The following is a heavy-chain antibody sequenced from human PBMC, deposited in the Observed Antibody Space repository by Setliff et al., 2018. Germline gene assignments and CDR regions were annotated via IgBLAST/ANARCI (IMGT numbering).Heavy chain of an antibody. CDR1: GGSISRGSYD. CDR2: IYTSGST. Sequence: LSLTCTVSGGSISRGSYDWSWIRQPAGKGLEWIGRIYTSGSTNYNPSLKSRVTISVDTSKNQFSLKLSSVTAADTAVYYCARGGYSYGLGGFPLDYWGQGTLVTVPQ. D-gene: IGHD5-18*01. V-gene: IGHV4-61*02. CDR3: ARGGYSYGLGGFPLDY. J-gene: IGHJ4*02.